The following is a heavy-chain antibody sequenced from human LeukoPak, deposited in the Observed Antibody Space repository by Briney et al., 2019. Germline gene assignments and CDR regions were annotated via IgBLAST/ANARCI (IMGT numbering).Heavy chain of an antibody. J-gene: IGHJ3*02. CDR3: AREYNYYDSSGWDAFEI. Sequence: SETLSLTCTVSGGSISTYYWNWIRQPPGKGLEWIGYIYYSGSTNYNPSLTGRVPISVDTSKNQFSLKLSSVPAADTAVYYCAREYNYYDSSGWDAFEIWGQGTMVTVSS. CDR2: IYYSGST. V-gene: IGHV4-59*01. D-gene: IGHD3-22*01. CDR1: GGSISTYY.